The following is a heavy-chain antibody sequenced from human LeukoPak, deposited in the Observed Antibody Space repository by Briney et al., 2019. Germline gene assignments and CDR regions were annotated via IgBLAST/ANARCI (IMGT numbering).Heavy chain of an antibody. Sequence: SETLSLTCTVSGGSISSGGYYWSWIRQHPGKGLEWIGYIYYGGSTYYNPSLKSRVTISVDTSKNQFSLKLSSVTAADTAVYYCARVVGTSIEGWFDPWGQGTLVTVSS. J-gene: IGHJ5*02. D-gene: IGHD2-2*01. V-gene: IGHV4-31*03. CDR3: ARVVGTSIEGWFDP. CDR2: IYYGGST. CDR1: GGSISSGGYY.